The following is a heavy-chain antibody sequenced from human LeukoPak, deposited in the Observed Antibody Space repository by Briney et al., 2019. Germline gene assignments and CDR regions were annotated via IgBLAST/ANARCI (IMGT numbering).Heavy chain of an antibody. D-gene: IGHD6-13*01. CDR2: IYSGGST. CDR1: GFSVGSNY. V-gene: IGHV3-53*04. Sequence: PGGSLRLSCAASGFSVGSNYMTWVRQAPGKGLECVSVIYSGGSTYYADSVKGRFTISRHNTKNTLYLQMNSLRAEDTAVYCCSSSSPTSYTDYWGQGTLVTVSS. CDR3: SSSSPTSYTDY. J-gene: IGHJ4*02.